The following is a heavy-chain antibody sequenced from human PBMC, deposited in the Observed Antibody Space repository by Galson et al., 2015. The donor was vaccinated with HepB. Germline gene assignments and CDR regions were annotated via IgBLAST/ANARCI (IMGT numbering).Heavy chain of an antibody. CDR3: AKPGERWLIRWAGMDV. Sequence: SLRLSCAASEFTFSTYAMAWVRQPPGKGLEWVSSINDNGDDMYYAHSVRGRFAISRDNSKNTLYLQMSSLRTEDTAVYYCAKPGERWLIRWAGMDVWGQGTSVTVSS. J-gene: IGHJ6*02. CDR1: EFTFSTYA. CDR2: INDNGDDM. V-gene: IGHV3-23*01. D-gene: IGHD6-19*01.